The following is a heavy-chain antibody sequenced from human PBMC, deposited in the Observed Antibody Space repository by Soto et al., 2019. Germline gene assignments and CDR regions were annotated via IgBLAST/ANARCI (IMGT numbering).Heavy chain of an antibody. Sequence: EVQLSESGGDLVQPGGSLRLSCVASGFTVSNSAMSWVLQAPGKGLEWVSATSGRGDSTCYADSLKGRCTISRYNSQKTLFLQRNSLRAEDTPVYYCAKDLRSVFFTNRISIPGGDFTPWGQGSRAPVPS. J-gene: IGHJ5*02. D-gene: IGHD2-21*02. CDR1: GFTVSNSA. V-gene: IGHV3-23*01. CDR2: TSGRGDST. CDR3: AKDLRSVFFTNRISIPGGDFTP.